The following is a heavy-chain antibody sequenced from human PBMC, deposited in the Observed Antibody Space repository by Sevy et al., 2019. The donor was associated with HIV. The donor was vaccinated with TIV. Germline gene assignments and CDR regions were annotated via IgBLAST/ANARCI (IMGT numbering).Heavy chain of an antibody. D-gene: IGHD5-12*01. CDR1: GYTFTSYG. V-gene: IGHV1-18*01. Sequence: ASVKVSCKASGYTFTSYGISWVRQAPGQGLEWMGWISAYNGNTNYAQKLQGRVTMTTDTSTSTAYMELRSLRSDDTAVYYCARDYGDIVATTQIDYWGQGTLVTVSS. CDR3: ARDYGDIVATTQIDY. J-gene: IGHJ4*02. CDR2: ISAYNGNT.